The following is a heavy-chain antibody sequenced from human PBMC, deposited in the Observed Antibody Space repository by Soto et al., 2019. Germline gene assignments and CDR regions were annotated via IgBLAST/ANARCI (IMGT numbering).Heavy chain of an antibody. CDR3: TRSVDY. Sequence: GASVKVSCKASGYTFTSYGIHWVRQVPGNRLEWMGRINAGNGYTKYSQNFQDRVTITTDTSATTAYMELTGLKSEDTAEYYCTRSVDYWGQGTLVTVSS. J-gene: IGHJ4*01. V-gene: IGHV1-3*01. CDR2: INAGNGYT. CDR1: GYTFTSYG.